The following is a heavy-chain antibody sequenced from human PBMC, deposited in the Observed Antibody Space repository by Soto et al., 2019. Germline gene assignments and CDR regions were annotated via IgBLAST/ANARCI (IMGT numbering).Heavy chain of an antibody. CDR3: GRDSAPTVTTSFDYYYNGMDV. CDR2: SYYNGYYSGCT. J-gene: IGHJ6*04. CDR1: GDSGTSDSYF. D-gene: IGHD4-17*01. V-gene: IGHV4-61*01. Sequence: PSETLSLTCTVSGDSGTSDSYFWSWIRQPPGKGLEWIGNSYYNGYYSGCTNHNPSRKSGVTISVDTSKNQFSLKLSSVTAAGTAVYYCGRDSAPTVTTSFDYYYNGMDVWGEGITVTVAS.